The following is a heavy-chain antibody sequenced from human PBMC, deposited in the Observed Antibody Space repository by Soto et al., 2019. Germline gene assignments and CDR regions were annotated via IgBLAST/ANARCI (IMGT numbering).Heavy chain of an antibody. CDR1: GGSISDFY. V-gene: IGHV4-59*01. CDR2: IYYSGST. CDR3: ARVGGVAARTFDY. J-gene: IGHJ4*02. D-gene: IGHD6-6*01. Sequence: SETLALTCTVSGGSISDFYWSWMRQPPGKGLEWIGYIYYSGSTNYNPSLKSRVTISVDTSKNQFSLHLRSMSPADTAVYYCARVGGVAARTFDYWGPGTLVTVSS.